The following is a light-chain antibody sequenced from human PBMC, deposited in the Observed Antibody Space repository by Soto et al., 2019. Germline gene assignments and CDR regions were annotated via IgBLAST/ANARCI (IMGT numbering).Light chain of an antibody. Sequence: EIVLPQSPGTLSSSPGERATLSCRASQSVRNNYLAWYQQKPGQPPRFLIYDVSTRDAGIPDRFSGSWSGTDFTITISRLEPEDFAVYYCQQYGSTPLTFGGGTKVEIE. V-gene: IGKV3-20*01. CDR1: QSVRNNY. J-gene: IGKJ4*01. CDR3: QQYGSTPLT. CDR2: DVS.